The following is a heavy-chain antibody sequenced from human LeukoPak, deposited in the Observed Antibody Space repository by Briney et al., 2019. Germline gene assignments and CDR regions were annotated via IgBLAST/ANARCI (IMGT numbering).Heavy chain of an antibody. CDR1: GGSVSSGSYY. V-gene: IGHV4-61*01. D-gene: IGHD3-22*01. Sequence: RPSETLSLTCTVSGGSVSSGSYYWSWIRQPPGKGLEWIGYIYYSGSTNYNPSLKSRVTISVDTSKNQFSLKLSSVTAADTAVYYCARDRYYYDSSGYYWYFDLWGRGTLVTVSS. CDR3: ARDRYYYDSSGYYWYFDL. CDR2: IYYSGST. J-gene: IGHJ2*01.